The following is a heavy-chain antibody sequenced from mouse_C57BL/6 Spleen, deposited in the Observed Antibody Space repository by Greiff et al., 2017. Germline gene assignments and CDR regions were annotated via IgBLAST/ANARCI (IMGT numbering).Heavy chain of an antibody. V-gene: IGHV1-26*01. D-gene: IGHD1-1*01. CDR3: ARCGSSPHWYFEV. CDR2: INPNNGGT. Sequence: EVQLQQSGPELVKPGASVKISCKASGYTFTDYYMNWVKPSHGKSLEWIGDINPNNGGTSYNQKFKGKATLTVDKSSSTAYMELRSLTSEDSAVYYCARCGSSPHWYFEVWGTGTTVTVSS. J-gene: IGHJ1*03. CDR1: GYTFTDYY.